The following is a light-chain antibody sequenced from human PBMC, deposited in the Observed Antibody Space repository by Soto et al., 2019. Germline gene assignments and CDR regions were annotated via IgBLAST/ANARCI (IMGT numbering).Light chain of an antibody. V-gene: IGKV1-9*01. J-gene: IGKJ1*01. Sequence: DIQMTQSPSPLAASVGHRVTITCPASQSANTFLDWYRQKPGQAPKLLIYAASSLQRGVPSRFSGSGSGTDFALTISSLQPEDFATYHCQQLSSYAVTFGQGTKVDIK. CDR2: AAS. CDR1: QSANTF. CDR3: QQLSSYAVT.